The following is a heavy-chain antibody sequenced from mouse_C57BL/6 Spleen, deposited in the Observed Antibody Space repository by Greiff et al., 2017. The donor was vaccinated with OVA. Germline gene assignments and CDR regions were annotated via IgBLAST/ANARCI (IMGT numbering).Heavy chain of an antibody. CDR3: AVWLRRYYFDY. CDR2: INPNNGGT. Sequence: EVQLQQSGPELVKPGASVKISCKASGYTFTDYYMNWVKQSHGKSLEWIGDINPNNGGTSYNQKFKGKATLTVDKSSSTAYMELRSLTSEDSAVYYCAVWLRRYYFDYWGQGTTLTVSS. J-gene: IGHJ2*01. D-gene: IGHD2-2*01. CDR1: GYTFTDYY. V-gene: IGHV1-26*01.